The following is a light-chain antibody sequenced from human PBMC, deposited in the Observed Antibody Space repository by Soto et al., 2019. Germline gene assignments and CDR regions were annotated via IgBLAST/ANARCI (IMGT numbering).Light chain of an antibody. CDR1: SSNIGVGYD. J-gene: IGLJ2*01. CDR2: GTI. Sequence: QSVLPQPPSVSGSPGQRVTISCTGSSSNIGVGYDVNCYHQRPETAPKLLIFGTINRPSGIPERFSGSNSGNTATLTISRVEAGDEADYYCQVWASSSDHVVFGGGTKLTVL. CDR3: QVWASSSDHVV. V-gene: IGLV1-40*01.